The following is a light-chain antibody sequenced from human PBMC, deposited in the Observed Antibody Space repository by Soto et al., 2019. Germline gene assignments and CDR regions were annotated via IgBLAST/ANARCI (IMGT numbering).Light chain of an antibody. V-gene: IGKV1-9*01. Sequence: IQLTQSPSSLSASVGDRVTITCRSSQGISSYLAWYQQKPGEAPKVLIYAASTLQSGVPSRFSGSGSGTDFTLTISSLQPEDFATYYCRQLSSYPLTFGGGTTVESK. CDR2: AAS. J-gene: IGKJ4*01. CDR3: RQLSSYPLT. CDR1: QGISSY.